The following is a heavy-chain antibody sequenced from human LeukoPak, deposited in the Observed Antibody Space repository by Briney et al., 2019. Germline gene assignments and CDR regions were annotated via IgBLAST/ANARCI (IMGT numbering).Heavy chain of an antibody. CDR1: GFTFSSYW. J-gene: IGHJ3*02. CDR2: IKQDGSEK. D-gene: IGHD5-12*01. V-gene: IGHV3-7*01. CDR3: ARDSGYNAFDI. Sequence: GGSLRLSCAASGFTFSSYWMSWVRQAPGKGLEWVANIKQDGSEKYYVDSVKSRFTISRDNAKNSLYLQMNSLRAEDTAVYYCARDSGYNAFDIWGQGTMVTVSS.